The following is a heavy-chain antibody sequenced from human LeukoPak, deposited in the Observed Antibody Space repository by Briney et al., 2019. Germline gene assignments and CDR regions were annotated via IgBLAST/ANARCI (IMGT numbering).Heavy chain of an antibody. CDR2: ISAYNGNT. CDR3: AREEGAPIAAANV. Sequence: ASVKVSCKASGGTFSRYAISWVRQAPGQGLEWMGWISAYNGNTNYAQKFQGRVTMTTDTSTSTAYMELRSLRSDDTAVYYCAREEGAPIAAANVWGLGTMVTVSS. J-gene: IGHJ3*01. CDR1: GGTFSRYA. D-gene: IGHD6-13*01. V-gene: IGHV1-18*01.